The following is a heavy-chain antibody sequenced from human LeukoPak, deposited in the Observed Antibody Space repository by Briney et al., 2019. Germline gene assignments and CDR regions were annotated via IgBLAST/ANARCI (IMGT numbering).Heavy chain of an antibody. CDR3: AREENYGAFIAY. CDR1: GFPFSSYA. Sequence: GGSLRLSCAASGFPFSSYAMNWVPQAPGKGLEWVTDISGSGDSAYYVDSVKGRFTISRDNSNNTLYLQMNSLRAEDTAVYYCAREENYGAFIAYWGQGTLVTVSS. CDR2: ISGSGDSA. V-gene: IGHV3-23*01. J-gene: IGHJ4*02. D-gene: IGHD4-17*01.